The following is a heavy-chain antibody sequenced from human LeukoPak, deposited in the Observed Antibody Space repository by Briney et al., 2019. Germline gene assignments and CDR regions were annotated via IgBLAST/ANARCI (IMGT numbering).Heavy chain of an antibody. CDR1: GYTFTSYD. CDR3: ARGPGVDGYFDL. CDR2: MNPNSGNT. V-gene: IGHV1-8*01. J-gene: IGHJ2*01. Sequence: ASVKVSCKASGYTFTSYDINWVRQAPGQGLEWMGWMNPNSGNTGYAQKFQGRVTMTRSASISTAYMEVSSLRSDDTAVYYCARGPGVDGYFDLWGRGTLVTVSS. D-gene: IGHD7-27*01.